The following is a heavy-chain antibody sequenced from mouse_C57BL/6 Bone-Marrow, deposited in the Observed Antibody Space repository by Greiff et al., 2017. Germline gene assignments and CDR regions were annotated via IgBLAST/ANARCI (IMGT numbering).Heavy chain of an antibody. D-gene: IGHD2-2*01. CDR3: ARKGRGYDAWFAY. J-gene: IGHJ3*01. Sequence: VKLMESGPGLVQPSQSLSITCTVSGFSLTSYGVHWVRQSPGKGLEWLGVIWSGGSTDYNAAFISRLSISKDNSKSQVFFKMNSLQADDTAIYYCARKGRGYDAWFAYWGQGTLVTVSA. CDR1: GFSLTSYG. CDR2: IWSGGST. V-gene: IGHV2-2*01.